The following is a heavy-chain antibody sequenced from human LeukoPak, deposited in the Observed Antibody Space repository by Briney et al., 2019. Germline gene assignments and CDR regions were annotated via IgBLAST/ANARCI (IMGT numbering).Heavy chain of an antibody. V-gene: IGHV3-23*01. CDR3: AKDPHFVGKGFDY. Sequence: PGGSLRLSCAASGFTFGSYAMSWVRQAPGKGLEWVSGISGSGGSTYYADSVKGRFTISRDNSKNTLYLQMNSLRAEDTAVYYCAKDPHFVGKGFDYWGQGTLVTVSS. J-gene: IGHJ4*02. CDR1: GFTFGSYA. D-gene: IGHD3-3*02. CDR2: ISGSGGST.